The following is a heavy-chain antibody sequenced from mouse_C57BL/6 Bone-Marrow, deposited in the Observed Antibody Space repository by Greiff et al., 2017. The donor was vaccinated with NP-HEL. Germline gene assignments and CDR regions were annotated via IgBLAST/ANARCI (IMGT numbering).Heavy chain of an antibody. CDR3: TRVGTTVVATRDFEV. J-gene: IGHJ1*03. CDR2: ISSGGDYI. D-gene: IGHD1-1*01. V-gene: IGHV5-9-1*02. Sequence: EVQGVESGEGLVKPGGSLKLSCAASGFTFSSYAMSWVRQTPEKRLEWVAYISSGGDYIYYADTVKGRFTISRDNARNTLYLQMSRLTSEDTARYYCTRVGTTVVATRDFEVWGTGTTVTVSS. CDR1: GFTFSSYA.